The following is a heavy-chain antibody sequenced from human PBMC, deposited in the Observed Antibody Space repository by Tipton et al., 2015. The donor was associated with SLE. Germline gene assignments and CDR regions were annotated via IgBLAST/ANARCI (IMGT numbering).Heavy chain of an antibody. CDR1: GFTLSNYA. D-gene: IGHD2-21*01. CDR3: AKNAEKHCGGDCSPFDY. J-gene: IGHJ4*02. V-gene: IGHV3-23*03. Sequence: SLRLSCAASGFTLSNYAMTWVRQAPGKGLEWVSIIYSGGGTYYADSVKGRFTVSRGTSKNTLYLQMSSLRPEDTAVYYCAKNAEKHCGGDCSPFDYWGQGTLVTVSS. CDR2: IYSGGGT.